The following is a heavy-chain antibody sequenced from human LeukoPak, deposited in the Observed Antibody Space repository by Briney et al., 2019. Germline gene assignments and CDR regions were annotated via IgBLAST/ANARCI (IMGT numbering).Heavy chain of an antibody. J-gene: IGHJ4*02. Sequence: SSETLSLTCAVYGGSFSGYYWSGIRQPPGKGLEWIGEINHSGSTNYNPSLKSRVTISVDTSKNQFSLKLSSVTAADTAVYYCARTSSWAVTRAFDYWGQGTLVTVSS. V-gene: IGHV4-34*01. D-gene: IGHD4-17*01. CDR1: GGSFSGYY. CDR3: ARTSSWAVTRAFDY. CDR2: INHSGST.